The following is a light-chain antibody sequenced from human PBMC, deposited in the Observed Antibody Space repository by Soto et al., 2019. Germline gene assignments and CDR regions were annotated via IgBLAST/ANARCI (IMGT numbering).Light chain of an antibody. CDR1: QIVRSN. J-gene: IGKJ2*01. Sequence: DIQMTQSPSSLSASVGDRVTITCRASQIVRSNLNWYQQKPGKVPELLIYAASTLQPGVPSRFRGSGSGTDFTFTVSSLQPEDFATYHCQQTFSRPYTFGQGTKLEIE. CDR3: QQTFSRPYT. V-gene: IGKV1-39*01. CDR2: AAS.